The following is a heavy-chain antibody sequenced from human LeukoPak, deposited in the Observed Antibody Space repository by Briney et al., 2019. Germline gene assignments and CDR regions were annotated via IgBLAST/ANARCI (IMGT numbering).Heavy chain of an antibody. CDR1: DGSISSSSYY. Sequence: PSETLSLTCTVSDGSISSSSYYWGWIRQPPGKGLEWIGSLYRGGSTYYNPSLKSRVTISVDTSKNQFSLKLSSVTAADTAVYYCAREVSRLYYFDYWGQGTLVTVSS. CDR3: AREVSRLYYFDY. V-gene: IGHV4-39*07. J-gene: IGHJ4*02. CDR2: LYRGGST. D-gene: IGHD2-2*01.